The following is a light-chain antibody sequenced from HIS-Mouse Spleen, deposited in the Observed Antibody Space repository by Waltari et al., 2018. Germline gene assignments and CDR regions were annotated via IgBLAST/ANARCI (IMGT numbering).Light chain of an antibody. CDR2: EGS. CDR3: CSYAGSSTFV. Sequence: QSALTQPASVSGSPGQSITISCPCTSSDVGSSNLVSWYQQHPGQAPKLMIYEGSKRPSGVSNRFSGSKSGNTASLTISGLQAEDEADYYCCSYAGSSTFVFGTGTKVTVL. J-gene: IGLJ1*01. CDR1: SSDVGSSNL. V-gene: IGLV2-23*03.